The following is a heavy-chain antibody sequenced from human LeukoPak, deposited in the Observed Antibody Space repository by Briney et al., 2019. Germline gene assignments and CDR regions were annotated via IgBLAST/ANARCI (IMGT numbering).Heavy chain of an antibody. V-gene: IGHV3-74*01. CDR3: IVVVEPPDSDGFDV. D-gene: IGHD1-14*01. CDR2: INADGSTT. CDR1: GFTFGNSW. Sequence: GGSLRLSCAASGFTFGNSWVHWVRQAPGKGLVWVSLINADGSTTSYADSVKGRFTISRDNARITLSLEMNSLTIEDTAVYYCIVVVEPPDSDGFDVWGQGTMITVSS. J-gene: IGHJ3*01.